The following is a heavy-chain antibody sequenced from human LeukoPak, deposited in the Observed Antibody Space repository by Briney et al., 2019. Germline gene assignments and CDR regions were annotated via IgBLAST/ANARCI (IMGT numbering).Heavy chain of an antibody. V-gene: IGHV4-59*08. CDR1: GGSVSSYY. D-gene: IGHD1-14*01. CDR3: ARHGTISSESYFDY. J-gene: IGHJ4*02. Sequence: ETPCLTSGVSGGSVSSYYGSWFRQSPGKGLEGLGYIHNSGRTNSSTSLTASVTGFVDTSKNQVSLRLSSVTAADTAVYYCARHGTISSESYFDYWGQGGLASVSS. CDR2: IHNSGRT.